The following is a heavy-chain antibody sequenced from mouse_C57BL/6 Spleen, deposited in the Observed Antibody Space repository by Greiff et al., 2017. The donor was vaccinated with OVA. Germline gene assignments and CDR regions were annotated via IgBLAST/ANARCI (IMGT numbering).Heavy chain of an antibody. Sequence: QVQLQQPGAELVKPGASVKLSCKASGYTFTSYWMHWVKQRPGQGLEWIGMIHPNSGSTNYNEKFKSKATLTVDKSSSTAYMQLSSLTSEDSAVYYCSSSSPDDYGLYYFDYWGQGTTLTVSS. CDR3: SSSSPDDYGLYYFDY. V-gene: IGHV1-64*01. CDR1: GYTFTSYW. J-gene: IGHJ2*01. CDR2: IHPNSGST. D-gene: IGHD1-1*01.